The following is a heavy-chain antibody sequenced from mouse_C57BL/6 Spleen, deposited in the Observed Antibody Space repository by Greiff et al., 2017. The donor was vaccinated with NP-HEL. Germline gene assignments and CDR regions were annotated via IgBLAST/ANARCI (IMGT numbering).Heavy chain of an antibody. D-gene: IGHD1-1*01. CDR1: GFTFSSYA. Sequence: EVQRVESGGGLVKPGGSLKLSCAASGFTFSSYAMSWVRQTPEKRLEWVATISDGGSYTYYPDNVKGRFTISRDNAKNNLYLQMSHLKSEDTAMYYCARDSITTVVATFDYWGQGTTLTVSS. V-gene: IGHV5-4*01. J-gene: IGHJ2*01. CDR2: ISDGGSYT. CDR3: ARDSITTVVATFDY.